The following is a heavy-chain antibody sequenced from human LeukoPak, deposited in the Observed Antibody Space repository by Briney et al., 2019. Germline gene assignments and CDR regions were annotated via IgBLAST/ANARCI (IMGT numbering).Heavy chain of an antibody. J-gene: IGHJ3*02. Sequence: SETLSLTCTVSNDSLGTSYWSWLRQPSGKRLEWIGNVFYSGYANYNPSLKSRVTISIDTSKNQFSLSLTSVSAADTAVYYCAKEADRADAFDIWGQGTMVTVSS. CDR1: NDSLGTSY. CDR3: AKEADRADAFDI. V-gene: IGHV4-59*01. CDR2: VFYSGYA. D-gene: IGHD3-10*01.